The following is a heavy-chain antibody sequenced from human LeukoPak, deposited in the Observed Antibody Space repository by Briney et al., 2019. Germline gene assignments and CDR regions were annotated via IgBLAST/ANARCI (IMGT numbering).Heavy chain of an antibody. V-gene: IGHV3-33*01. CDR2: IWYDGSNQ. J-gene: IGHJ4*02. D-gene: IGHD6-19*01. Sequence: GGSLRLSCAASGFTFSSYGMHWVRLAPGKGLEWVAVIWYDGSNQYYPDSVNGRFTISRDNSKNTLSLQMNSLRAEDTAVYYCARDGSSGWYLDYWGQGTQVTVSS. CDR1: GFTFSSYG. CDR3: ARDGSSGWYLDY.